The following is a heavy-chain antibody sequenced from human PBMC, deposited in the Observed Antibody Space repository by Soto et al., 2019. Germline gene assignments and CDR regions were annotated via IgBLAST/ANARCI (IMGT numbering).Heavy chain of an antibody. CDR1: GFTFSSYA. V-gene: IGHV3-23*01. J-gene: IGHJ6*02. CDR3: AKECHYDFWGGYYYGMDV. Sequence: EVQLLESGGGLVQPGGSLRLSCAASGFTFSSYAMSWVRQAPGKGLEWVSAISGSGGSTYYADSVKGRFTISRDNSKNTLYLQMNSLRAEDTAVYYCAKECHYDFWGGYYYGMDVWGQGTTVTVSS. D-gene: IGHD3-3*01. CDR2: ISGSGGST.